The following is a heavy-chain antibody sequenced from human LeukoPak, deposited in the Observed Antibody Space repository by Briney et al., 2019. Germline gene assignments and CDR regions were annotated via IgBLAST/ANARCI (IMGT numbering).Heavy chain of an antibody. Sequence: SETLSLTCTVSGGSISSYYWSWIRQPPGKGLEWIGYIYYTGSTNYNPSLKSRVSVDTSKNQFSLKLSSVTAADTAVYYCARGNSGSYYGFDYWGRGTLVTASS. J-gene: IGHJ4*02. CDR3: ARGNSGSYYGFDY. V-gene: IGHV4-59*01. CDR2: IYYTGST. D-gene: IGHD1-26*01. CDR1: GGSISSYY.